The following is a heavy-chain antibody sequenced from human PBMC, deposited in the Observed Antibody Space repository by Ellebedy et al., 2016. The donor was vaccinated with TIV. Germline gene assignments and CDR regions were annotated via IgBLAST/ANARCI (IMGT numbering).Heavy chain of an antibody. D-gene: IGHD2-8*01. CDR3: ARDQRGVPFDY. V-gene: IGHV3-74*01. CDR1: GFTFSIYW. Sequence: GESLKISCAASGFTFSIYWMHWVRQAPGKGLVWVSRINSDGSSTSYADSVKGRFTISRDNAKNTLYLQMNSLRAEDTAVYYCARDQRGVPFDYWGQGTLVTVSS. CDR2: INSDGSST. J-gene: IGHJ4*02.